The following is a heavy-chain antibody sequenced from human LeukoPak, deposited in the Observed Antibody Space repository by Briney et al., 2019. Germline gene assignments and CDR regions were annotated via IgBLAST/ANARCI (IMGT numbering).Heavy chain of an antibody. V-gene: IGHV4-4*02. J-gene: IGHJ3*02. CDR2: IYHSGST. Sequence: SETLSLTCAVSGGSISSSNWWSWVRQPPGKGLEWIGEIYHSGSTNYNPSLKSRVTISVDKSKNQFSLKLSSVTAADTAVYYCATYYDSSGYYYAGAFDIWGQGTMVTVS. CDR3: ATYYDSSGYYYAGAFDI. D-gene: IGHD3-22*01. CDR1: GGSISSSNW.